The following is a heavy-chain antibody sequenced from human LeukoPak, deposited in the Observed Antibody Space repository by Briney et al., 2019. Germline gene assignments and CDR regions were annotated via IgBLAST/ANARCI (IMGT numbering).Heavy chain of an antibody. CDR2: IIPILGIA. Sequence: GASVKVSCKASGGTFSSYAISWVRQAPGQGLEWMGRIIPILGIANYAQKFQGRVTITADKSTSTAYMELSSLRSEDRAVYYCARRPSDYYGSGSYHWGQGTLVTVSS. J-gene: IGHJ1*01. CDR3: ARRPSDYYGSGSYH. CDR1: GGTFSSYA. V-gene: IGHV1-69*04. D-gene: IGHD3-10*01.